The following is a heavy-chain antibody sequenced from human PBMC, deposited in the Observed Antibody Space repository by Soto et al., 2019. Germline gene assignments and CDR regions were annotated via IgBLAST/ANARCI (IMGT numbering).Heavy chain of an antibody. Sequence: KPSETLSLTCSVSGGSFSRSTYDWGWIRQPPGKGLEWIGTIYDSGSTYYNPSLKSRVTISFDTSKNQFTLRVVFATAADTAVYYCARHAEYHSGTFDNWGPGTLVTVSS. CDR3: ARHAEYHSGTFDN. CDR1: GGSFSRSTYD. J-gene: IGHJ4*02. D-gene: IGHD6-19*01. V-gene: IGHV4-39*01. CDR2: IYDSGST.